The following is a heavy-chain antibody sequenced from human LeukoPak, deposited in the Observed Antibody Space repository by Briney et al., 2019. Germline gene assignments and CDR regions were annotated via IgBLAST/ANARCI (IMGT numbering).Heavy chain of an antibody. CDR2: VYYSGTT. V-gene: IGHV4-39*07. J-gene: IGHJ4*02. Sequence: SEALSLTCSVSGDSISLSFYYWGWIRQPPGKALEWIGSVYYSGTTSYNPSLKSRVTISVDMSKNHFSLRLRSVTAADTAMYYCARGTLYRGWSYYLDFWGQGSQVTVSS. CDR1: GDSISLSFYY. D-gene: IGHD6-19*01. CDR3: ARGTLYRGWSYYLDF.